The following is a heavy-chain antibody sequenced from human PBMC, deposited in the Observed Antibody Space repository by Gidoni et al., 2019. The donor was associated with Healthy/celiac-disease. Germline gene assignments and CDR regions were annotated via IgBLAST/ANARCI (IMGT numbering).Heavy chain of an antibody. J-gene: IGHJ6*02. CDR1: GFTFSSYA. CDR3: ANDYGDYGVPPGYYYYGMDV. CDR2: ISGSGGST. V-gene: IGHV3-23*01. D-gene: IGHD4-17*01. Sequence: GSLRLSCAASGFTFSSYAMSWVRQAPGKGLEWVSAISGSGGSTYYADSVKGRFTISRDNSKNTLYLQVNSLRAEDTAVYYCANDYGDYGVPPGYYYYGMDVWGQGTTVTVSS.